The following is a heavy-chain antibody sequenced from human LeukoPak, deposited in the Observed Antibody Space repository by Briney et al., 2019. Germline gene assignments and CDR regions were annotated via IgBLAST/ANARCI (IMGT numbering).Heavy chain of an antibody. Sequence: KPSGTLSLTCAVSGGSISSSNWWSWVRQPPGKGLDWIGEIYHSGSTNYNPSLKSRVTISVDKSKNQFSLKLSSVTAADTAVYYCARPRRIAAAGTSLYAFDIWGQGTMVTVSS. CDR1: GGSISSSNW. J-gene: IGHJ3*02. CDR3: ARPRRIAAAGTSLYAFDI. CDR2: IYHSGST. V-gene: IGHV4-4*02. D-gene: IGHD6-13*01.